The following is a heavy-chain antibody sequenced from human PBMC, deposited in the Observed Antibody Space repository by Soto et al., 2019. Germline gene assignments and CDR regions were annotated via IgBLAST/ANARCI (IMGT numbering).Heavy chain of an antibody. V-gene: IGHV4-31*01. D-gene: IGHD6-13*01. J-gene: IGHJ5*02. CDR2: IHYSGTT. Sequence: QVQLQESGPGLVEPSQTLSLTCTVSGGSISGGGYYWSWIRQHPGKGLEWIGYIHYSGTTYYNPSLKSPLTISVDTSKAQFSLKLSSVTAADTAVYYCARAWPATAGWANRFDLWGQGTLVTVSS. CDR3: ARAWPATAGWANRFDL. CDR1: GGSISGGGYY.